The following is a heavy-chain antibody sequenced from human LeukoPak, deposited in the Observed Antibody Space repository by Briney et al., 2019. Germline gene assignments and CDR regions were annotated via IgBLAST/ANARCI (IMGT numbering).Heavy chain of an antibody. D-gene: IGHD6-6*01. J-gene: IGHJ4*02. CDR1: GGSISYYY. CDR2: IYYNGNT. CDR3: ARRLGSTSSGYDY. V-gene: IGHV4-59*08. Sequence: SETLSLTCTVSGGSISYYYWSWIRQPPGKGLEWIGYIYYNGNTDYNPSLKSRVTISVDTSKNQFSLKLSSLTAADTAEYYCARRLGSTSSGYDYWGQGTLVTVSS.